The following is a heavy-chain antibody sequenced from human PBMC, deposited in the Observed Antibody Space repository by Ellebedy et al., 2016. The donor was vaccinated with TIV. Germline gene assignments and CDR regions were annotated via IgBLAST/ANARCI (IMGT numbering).Heavy chain of an antibody. CDR2: IYYSGST. CDR1: GGSISSSSYY. CDR3: ALRDRRLETVDY. Sequence: MPSETLSLTCTVSGGSISSSSYYWGWIRQPPGKGLEWIGSIYYSGSTYYNPSLKSRVTISVDTSKNQFSLKLSSVTAADTAVYYCALRDRRLETVDYWGQGTLVTVSS. D-gene: IGHD4-17*01. J-gene: IGHJ4*02. V-gene: IGHV4-39*01.